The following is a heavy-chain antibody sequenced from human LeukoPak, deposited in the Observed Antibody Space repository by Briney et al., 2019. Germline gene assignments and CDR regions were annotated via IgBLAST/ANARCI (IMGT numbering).Heavy chain of an antibody. CDR1: GYTFTGYY. Sequence: GASVKVSCKASGYTFTGYYMHWVRQAPGQGLEWMGIINPSGGSTSYAQKFQGRVTMTRDTSTSTVYMELSSLRSEDTAVYYCARGEAARPGSGYYYYYYMDVWGKGTTVTVSS. CDR2: INPSGGST. D-gene: IGHD6-6*01. V-gene: IGHV1-46*01. J-gene: IGHJ6*03. CDR3: ARGEAARPGSGYYYYYYMDV.